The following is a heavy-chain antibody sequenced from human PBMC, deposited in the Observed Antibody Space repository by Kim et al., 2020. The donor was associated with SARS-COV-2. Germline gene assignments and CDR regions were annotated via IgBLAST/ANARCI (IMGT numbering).Heavy chain of an antibody. D-gene: IGHD3-22*01. J-gene: IGHJ6*02. CDR3: AKGLRGMDV. CDR1: GFTFSSYA. V-gene: IGHV3-23*03. CDR2: IYSGGSST. Sequence: GGSLRLSCAASGFTFSSYAMSWVRQAPGKGLEWVSVIYSGGSSTYYADSVKGRFTISRDNSKNTLYLQMNSLRAEDTAVYYCAKGLRGMDVWGQGTTVTVSS.